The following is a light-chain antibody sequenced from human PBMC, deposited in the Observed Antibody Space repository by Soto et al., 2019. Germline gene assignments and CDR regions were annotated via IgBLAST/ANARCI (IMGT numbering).Light chain of an antibody. CDR2: DAS. CDR1: QTISIF. CDR3: QQLHGYPIT. J-gene: IGKJ5*01. Sequence: IKMTQSPSSLSVSVGDRVTITGGASQTISIFLNLYQQKPGKAPKLLIYDASNLESGVPSTFSGSGSGTHFTLTISSLHPEDFATYYCQQLHGYPITFGQGTRLEI. V-gene: IGKV1-13*02.